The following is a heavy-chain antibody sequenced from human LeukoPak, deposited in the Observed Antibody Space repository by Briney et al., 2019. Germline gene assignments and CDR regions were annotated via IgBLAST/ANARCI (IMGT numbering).Heavy chain of an antibody. D-gene: IGHD5-18*01. Sequence: PGGSLRLSCAASGFTFSSYEMNWVRQAPGKGLEWVSYISSSGSTIYYADSVKGRFTISRDNSKNTLYLQMNSLRAEDTAVYYCAKDREQLWFGGTFDYWGQGTLVTVSS. CDR3: AKDREQLWFGGTFDY. J-gene: IGHJ4*02. CDR1: GFTFSSYE. CDR2: ISSSGSTI. V-gene: IGHV3-48*03.